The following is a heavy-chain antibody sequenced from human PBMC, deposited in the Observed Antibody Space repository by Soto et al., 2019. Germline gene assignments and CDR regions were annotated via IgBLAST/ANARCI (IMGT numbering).Heavy chain of an antibody. J-gene: IGHJ6*03. V-gene: IGHV1-8*01. CDR2: MNPNSGNT. CDR3: ARDRTPGNYDFWSGYFYSARGSHYYYYYMDV. Sequence: GASVKVSCKASGYTFTSYDINRVRQATGQGLEWMGWMNPNSGNTGYAQKFQGRATMTRNTSISTAYMELSSLRSEDTAVYYCARDRTPGNYDFWSGYFYSARGSHYYYYYMDVWGKGTTVTVSS. D-gene: IGHD3-3*01. CDR1: GYTFTSYD.